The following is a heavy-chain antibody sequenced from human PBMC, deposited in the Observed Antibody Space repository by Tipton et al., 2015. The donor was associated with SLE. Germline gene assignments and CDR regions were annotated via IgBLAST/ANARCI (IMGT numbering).Heavy chain of an antibody. CDR3: ARARATVTYWYFDL. CDR1: GFTFSSYE. V-gene: IGHV3-48*03. J-gene: IGHJ2*01. D-gene: IGHD4-17*01. CDR2: ISSSGSTI. Sequence: SLRLSCAASGFTFSSYEMNWVRQAPGKGLEWVSYISSSGSTIYYADSVKGRFTISRDNAKNSLYLQMNSLRAEDTAVYYCARARATVTYWYFDLWGRGTLVTVSS.